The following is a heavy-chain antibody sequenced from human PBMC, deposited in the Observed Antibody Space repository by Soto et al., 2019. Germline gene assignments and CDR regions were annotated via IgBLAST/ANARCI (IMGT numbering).Heavy chain of an antibody. CDR3: ARDKESGYDNWFDP. V-gene: IGHV1-18*01. J-gene: IGHJ5*02. CDR2: ISAYNGST. Sequence: ASVKVSCKASGYTFTSYGISWERQAPGQGLEWMGWISAYNGSTNYAQKLQGRVTMTTDTSTSTAYMELRSLRSDDTAVYYCARDKESGYDNWFDPWGQGTLVTVSS. CDR1: GYTFTSYG. D-gene: IGHD5-12*01.